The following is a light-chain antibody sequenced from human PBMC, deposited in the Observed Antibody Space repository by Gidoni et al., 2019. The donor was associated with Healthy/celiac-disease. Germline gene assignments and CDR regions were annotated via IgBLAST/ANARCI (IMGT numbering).Light chain of an antibody. J-gene: IGKJ1*01. CDR2: GAS. CDR1: RSVSSSY. Sequence: EIVLTQSTGTLSLSPEERATLSCRASRSVSSSYLAWYQQKPGHAPRLLIYGASSRATGIPDRFSGSGSWTDFTLTISILEPEDFAVYYCQQYGSSPWPFGQGTKVEIK. V-gene: IGKV3-20*01. CDR3: QQYGSSPWP.